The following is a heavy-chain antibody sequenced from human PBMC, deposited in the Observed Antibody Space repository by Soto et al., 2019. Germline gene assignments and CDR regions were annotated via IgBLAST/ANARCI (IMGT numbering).Heavy chain of an antibody. V-gene: IGHV3-30-3*01. CDR2: ITSDGTKE. CDR3: AKAPWNLAHTHSFAF. J-gene: IGHJ4*02. CDR1: GFTFSSFA. D-gene: IGHD1-1*01. Sequence: QVRLVESGGGVVQPGRSLRLSCAASGFTFSSFAMHWVRQAPGKGLEWVAVITSDGTKEYYADSVRGRFTISRDNSGNTGYLHMKSLGGDETAVYFCAKAPWNLAHTHSFAFWGQGTLVTVSS.